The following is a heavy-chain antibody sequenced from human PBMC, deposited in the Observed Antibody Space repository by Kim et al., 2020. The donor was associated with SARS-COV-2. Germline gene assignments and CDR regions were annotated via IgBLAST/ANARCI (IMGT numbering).Heavy chain of an antibody. J-gene: IGHJ6*02. CDR2: ISGSGGTTT. D-gene: IGHD4-17*01. CDR3: AKVNGDYGDYYNYYDYGMDV. V-gene: IGHV3-23*01. Sequence: GGSLRLSCAASGFTFSSYAMNWVRQAPGKGLEWVSSISGSGGTTTFYADSVKGRFTISRDNSKNTLSLQMNSLRVEDTALYYCAKVNGDYGDYYNYYDYGMDVGGQGTTVTVSS. CDR1: GFTFSSYA.